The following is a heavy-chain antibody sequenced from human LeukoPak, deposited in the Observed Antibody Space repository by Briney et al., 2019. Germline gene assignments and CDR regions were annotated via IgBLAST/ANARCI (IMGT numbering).Heavy chain of an antibody. Sequence: ASVKVSCKASGYTFTSYGISWVRQAPGQGLEWMGWVSAYNGNTNYAQKLQGRVTMTTDTSTSTAYMELRSLRSDDTAVYYCATITIFGVVNQRAPLDYWGQGTLVTVSS. J-gene: IGHJ4*02. D-gene: IGHD3-3*01. CDR2: VSAYNGNT. V-gene: IGHV1-18*01. CDR1: GYTFTSYG. CDR3: ATITIFGVVNQRAPLDY.